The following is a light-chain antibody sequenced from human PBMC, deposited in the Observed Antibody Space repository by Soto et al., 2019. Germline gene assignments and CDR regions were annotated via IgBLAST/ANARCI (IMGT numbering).Light chain of an antibody. J-gene: IGLJ1*01. CDR2: EVN. Sequence: QSALTQPASVSGSPGQSITISCTGTSSDFGNYNLVSWYQQHPGKVPKLILFEVNKRPSGVSGRFSGSKSGNTASLTISGLHAEDEADYYCCSFTSSNTHVFGTGTKVTVL. CDR1: SSDFGNYNL. V-gene: IGLV2-23*02. CDR3: CSFTSSNTHV.